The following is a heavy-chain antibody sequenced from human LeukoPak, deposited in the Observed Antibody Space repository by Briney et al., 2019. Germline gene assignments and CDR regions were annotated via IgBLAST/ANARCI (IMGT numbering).Heavy chain of an antibody. CDR1: GFTFSSYA. D-gene: IGHD4-17*01. CDR3: AKDSTTSTVTTFDY. V-gene: IGHV3-23*01. J-gene: IGHJ4*02. Sequence: AGGSLRLSCAASGFTFSSYAMSWVRQAPGKGLEWVSAISGSDDNTYYADSVKGRFTISRDNSKNTLYLQMNSLRAEDTAVYYCAKDSTTSTVTTFDYWGQGTPVTVSS. CDR2: ISGSDDNT.